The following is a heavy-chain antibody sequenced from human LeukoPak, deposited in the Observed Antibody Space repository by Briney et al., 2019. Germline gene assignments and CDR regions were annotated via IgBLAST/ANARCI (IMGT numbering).Heavy chain of an antibody. CDR2: ISSSSSYI. CDR3: ARDETMIVVDTDAFDI. CDR1: GFTFSSYS. D-gene: IGHD3-22*01. Sequence: KSGGSLRLXCAASGFTFSSYSMKWVRQAPGKGLEWVSSISSSSSYIYYADSVKGRFTISRDNAKNSLYLQMNSLRAEDTAVYYCARDETMIVVDTDAFDIWGQGTMVTVSS. V-gene: IGHV3-21*01. J-gene: IGHJ3*02.